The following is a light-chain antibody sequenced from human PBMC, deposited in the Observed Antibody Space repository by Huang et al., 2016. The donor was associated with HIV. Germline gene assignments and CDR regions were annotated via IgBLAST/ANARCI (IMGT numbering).Light chain of an antibody. CDR2: SAS. CDR3: QRYDTAPRA. Sequence: DIQMNQSPPSLSASQGVRVTLTCRASQDIGNFLAWFQQKTGGAPKLPIFSASTLHLGVPSRFTGRGSGTEFTLTITNLQPEDVATYYCQRYDTAPRAFGPGTKVDI. CDR1: QDIGNF. V-gene: IGKV1-27*01. J-gene: IGKJ1*01.